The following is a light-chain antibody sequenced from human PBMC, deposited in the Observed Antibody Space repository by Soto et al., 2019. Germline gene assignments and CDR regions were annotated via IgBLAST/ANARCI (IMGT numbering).Light chain of an antibody. J-gene: IGKJ1*01. Sequence: ILMTQSPATVSVSPGESATLSCRASQNIYYNVAWYQHRPGQAPRLLIYRASTRAPGVPARFSGSGSGTEFTPPFSSLQPEDFTVYSCLQYHNLWAFGQGTKVEI. CDR1: QNIYYN. V-gene: IGKV3-15*01. CDR2: RAS. CDR3: LQYHNLWA.